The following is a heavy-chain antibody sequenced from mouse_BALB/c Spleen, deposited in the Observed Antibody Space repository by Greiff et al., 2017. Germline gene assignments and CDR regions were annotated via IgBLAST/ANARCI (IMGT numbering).Heavy chain of an antibody. CDR1: GFSLTSYD. D-gene: IGHD4-1*01. Sequence: QVQLKESGPGLVAPSQSLSITCTVSGFSLTSYDISWIRQPPGKGLEWLGVIWTGGGTNYNSAFMSRLSISKDNSKSQVFLKMNSLQTDDTAIYYCVRDPSLGPTYWGQGTLVTVSA. J-gene: IGHJ3*01. CDR2: IWTGGGT. CDR3: VRDPSLGPTY. V-gene: IGHV2-9-2*01.